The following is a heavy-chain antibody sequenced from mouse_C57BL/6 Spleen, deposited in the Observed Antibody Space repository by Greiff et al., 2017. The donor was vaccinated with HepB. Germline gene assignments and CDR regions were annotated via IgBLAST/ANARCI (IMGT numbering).Heavy chain of an antibody. CDR2: INPNNGGT. CDR1: GYTFTDYY. J-gene: IGHJ2*01. CDR3: ARSKGLSYYGLDY. D-gene: IGHD2-1*01. V-gene: IGHV1-26*01. Sequence: VQLQQSGPELVKPGASVKISCKASGYTFTDYYMNWVKQSHGKSLEWIGDINPNNGGTSYNQKFKGKATLTVDKSSSTAYMELRSLTSEDSAVYYCARSKGLSYYGLDYWGQGTTLTVSS.